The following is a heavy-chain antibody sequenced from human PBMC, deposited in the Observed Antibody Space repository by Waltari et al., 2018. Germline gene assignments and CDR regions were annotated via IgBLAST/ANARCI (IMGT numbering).Heavy chain of an antibody. CDR2: IWYDGSNK. Sequence: QVQLVESGGGVVQPGRSLRLSCAASGFTFSSYGMPWCRQAPGKGLEWVAVIWYDGSNKYYADSVKGRFTISRDNSKNTLYLQMNSLRAEDTAVYYCARQHKGILFDAFDIWGQGTMVTVSS. J-gene: IGHJ3*02. CDR1: GFTFSSYG. CDR3: ARQHKGILFDAFDI. V-gene: IGHV3-33*01. D-gene: IGHD2-21*01.